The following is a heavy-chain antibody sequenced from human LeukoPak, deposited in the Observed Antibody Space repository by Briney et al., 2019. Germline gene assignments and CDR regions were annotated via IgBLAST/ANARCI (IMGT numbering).Heavy chain of an antibody. CDR1: GFTFINAW. J-gene: IGHJ4*02. CDR3: ATVVPAANPGVFDY. CDR2: IKSKTDGGTT. D-gene: IGHD2-2*01. Sequence: PGGSLRLSCAASGFTFINAWMNWVRQAPGKGLEWVGRIKSKTDGGTTDYAAPVKGRFTISRDDSKNTLYLQMNSLKTEDTAVYYCATVVPAANPGVFDYWGQGTLVTVSS. V-gene: IGHV3-15*01.